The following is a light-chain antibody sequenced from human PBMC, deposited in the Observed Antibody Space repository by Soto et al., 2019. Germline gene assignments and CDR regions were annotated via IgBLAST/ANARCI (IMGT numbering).Light chain of an antibody. CDR2: NNN. V-gene: IGLV1-44*01. CDR3: AAWDDSLDNLV. CDR1: SSNIGSNT. Sequence: QTVVTQPPSASGTPGQRVTVSCSGSSSNIGSNTVNWYQQLPGTAPKLLIYNNNQWPSGVPDRFSGSKSGTSASLAIGGLQSEDEADYFCAAWDDSLDNLVFGGGTKLTVL. J-gene: IGLJ2*01.